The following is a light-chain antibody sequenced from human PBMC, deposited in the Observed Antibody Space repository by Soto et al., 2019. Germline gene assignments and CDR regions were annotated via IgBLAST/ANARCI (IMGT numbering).Light chain of an antibody. V-gene: IGKV3-11*01. J-gene: IGKJ4*01. Sequence: EIVITQSPATLSVSPGERATLSCSASQNVNSNLAWYQQRPGQAPRLLIYDASNRATGIPARFSGSGSGTDFTLTISSLEPEDFAVYYCQQRSNWPPLTFGGGTKVDIK. CDR1: QNVNSN. CDR2: DAS. CDR3: QQRSNWPPLT.